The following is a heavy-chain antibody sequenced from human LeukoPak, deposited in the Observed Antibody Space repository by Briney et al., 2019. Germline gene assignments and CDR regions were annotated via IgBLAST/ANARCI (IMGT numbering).Heavy chain of an antibody. J-gene: IGHJ4*02. V-gene: IGHV3-33*06. CDR2: IWYDGSNK. CDR1: GLTFSSYG. Sequence: GGSLRLSCAASGLTFSSYGMHWVRQAPGKGLEWVAVIWYDGSNKYYADSVKGRFTISRDNSKNTLYLQMNSLRAEDTAVYYCAKTLHYNWNDLDYWGQGTLVTVSS. D-gene: IGHD1-20*01. CDR3: AKTLHYNWNDLDY.